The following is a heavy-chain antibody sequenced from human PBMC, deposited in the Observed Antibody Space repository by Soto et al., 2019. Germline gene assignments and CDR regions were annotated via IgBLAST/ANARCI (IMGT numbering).Heavy chain of an antibody. J-gene: IGHJ6*02. Sequence: QVQLVQSGAEVKKPGSSVKVSCKVSGGTFSSHSINWVRQAPGQGPEWMGGIIPIFGTENYEQKFQGRVTITADESTSTAYMELSSLTSEDTALYYCSTSVYCSTTRCYYYYGLDVWGQGTTVIVSS. CDR1: GGTFSSHS. D-gene: IGHD2-2*01. CDR2: IIPIFGTE. V-gene: IGHV1-69*01. CDR3: STSVYCSTTRCYYYYGLDV.